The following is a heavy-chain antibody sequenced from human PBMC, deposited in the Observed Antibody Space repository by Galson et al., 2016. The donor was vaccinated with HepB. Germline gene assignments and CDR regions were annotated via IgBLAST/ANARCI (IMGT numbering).Heavy chain of an antibody. V-gene: IGHV4-39*01. CDR1: GGSIRSSSHY. D-gene: IGHD5-12*01. CDR2: FLNSGTT. J-gene: IGHJ4*02. CDR3: ASPVATTVYFDY. Sequence: ETLSLTCSVSGGSIRSSSHYWGWIRQTPGKGLEWIGSFLNSGTTYYNPSVKSRVTISVDTSKNQFSLELTSVTAADTAVYYCASPVATTVYFDYWGQGILVTVSS.